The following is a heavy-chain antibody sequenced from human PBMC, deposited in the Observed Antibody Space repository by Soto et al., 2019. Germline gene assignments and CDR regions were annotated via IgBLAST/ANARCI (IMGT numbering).Heavy chain of an antibody. CDR2: ISPATGKT. Sequence: QVQLVQSGADVKKPGASVKVSCKASGYTFTNHYISWVRQAPGQGPERLGWISPATGKTNYPQKFHGRVSMTTVTSTNTADKELMSLRSDDTAVYDWARDQTTWLDDAFDFWGQGTMVTVSS. J-gene: IGHJ3*01. CDR1: GYTFTNHY. V-gene: IGHV1-18*01. D-gene: IGHD5-12*01. CDR3: ARDQTTWLDDAFDF.